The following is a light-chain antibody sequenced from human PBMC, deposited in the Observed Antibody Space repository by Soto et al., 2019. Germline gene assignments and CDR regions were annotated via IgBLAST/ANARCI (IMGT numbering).Light chain of an antibody. J-gene: IGLJ1*01. CDR3: SSYTSSSTHV. CDR2: EVS. Sequence: QSVLTQPASVSGSPGQSITISCTGTSSDVGGYNYVSWYQQHPGKAPTLMIDEVSNRPSGVSNRFSGSKSGNTASLTISGLQAEDEADYYCSSYTSSSTHVFGTGTKVTVL. V-gene: IGLV2-14*01. CDR1: SSDVGGYNY.